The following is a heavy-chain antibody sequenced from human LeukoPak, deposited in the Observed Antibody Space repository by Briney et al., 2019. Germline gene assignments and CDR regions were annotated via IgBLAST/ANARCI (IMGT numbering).Heavy chain of an antibody. J-gene: IGHJ5*02. CDR3: ARENYYGSGFDP. V-gene: IGHV4-61*02. Sequence: PSQTLSLTCTVSGGSISSGSYYWSWIRQPAGKGLEWIGRVYTSGSTNYNPSPKSRVTISVDTSKNQFSLKLSSVTAADTAVYYCARENYYGSGFDPWGQGTLVTVSS. D-gene: IGHD3-10*01. CDR2: VYTSGST. CDR1: GGSISSGSYY.